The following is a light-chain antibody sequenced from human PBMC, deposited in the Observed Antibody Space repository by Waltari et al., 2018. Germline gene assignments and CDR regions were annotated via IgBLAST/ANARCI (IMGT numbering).Light chain of an antibody. CDR2: AAS. Sequence: DIQMTQSPSSVSASVGDRVTLTCRASQDINGYLTWYQQKPGKAPKLLIYAASPLQTGVPSRFRGGRSGTDFTLTITGLQPEDFATYFCQQGNTFPPTFGQGIKVDIK. V-gene: IGKV1-12*01. J-gene: IGKJ1*01. CDR1: QDINGY. CDR3: QQGNTFPPT.